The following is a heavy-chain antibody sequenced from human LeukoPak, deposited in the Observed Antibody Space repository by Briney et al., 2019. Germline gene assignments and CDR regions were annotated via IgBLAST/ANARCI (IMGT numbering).Heavy chain of an antibody. D-gene: IGHD3-16*01. J-gene: IGHJ6*03. Sequence: GGSLRLSCAASGFTFSDYSMHWVRQAPGKGLNWVAFIRYDGNNKYYADSVKGRFTISRDNSKNMLYLEMNSLSTEDTAVYYCARDGGAYYYYMDVWGKGTTVTVSS. CDR2: IRYDGNNK. V-gene: IGHV3-30*02. CDR3: ARDGGAYYYYMDV. CDR1: GFTFSDYS.